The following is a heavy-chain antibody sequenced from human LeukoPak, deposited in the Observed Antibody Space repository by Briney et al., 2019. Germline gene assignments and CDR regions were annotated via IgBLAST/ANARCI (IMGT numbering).Heavy chain of an antibody. CDR1: GGSISSSSYY. CDR3: ARHSHTAMVSY. D-gene: IGHD5-18*01. Sequence: PSETLSLTCTVSGGSISSSSYYWGWIRQPPGKGLEWIGSIYYSGSTYYNPSLKSRVTISVDTSKNQFSLKLSSVTAADTAVYYCARHSHTAMVSYWGQGTLVTVSS. V-gene: IGHV4-39*01. J-gene: IGHJ4*02. CDR2: IYYSGST.